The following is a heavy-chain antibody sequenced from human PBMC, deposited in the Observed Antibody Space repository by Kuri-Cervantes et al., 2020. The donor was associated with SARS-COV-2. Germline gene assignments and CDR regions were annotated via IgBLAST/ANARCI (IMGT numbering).Heavy chain of an antibody. CDR2: INYIGNS. CDR1: GVSISSTSYY. V-gene: IGHV4-39*01. D-gene: IGHD3-3*02. CDR3: ARHPNSMSGFDP. Sequence: SETLSLTCTVSGVSISSTSYYWAWIRQPPGKGLEWIGSINYIGNSYRNPSLRSRVIMSVGTSKNQFSVNINSVTAADTAIYFCARHPNSMSGFDPWGQGTPVTVSS. J-gene: IGHJ5*02.